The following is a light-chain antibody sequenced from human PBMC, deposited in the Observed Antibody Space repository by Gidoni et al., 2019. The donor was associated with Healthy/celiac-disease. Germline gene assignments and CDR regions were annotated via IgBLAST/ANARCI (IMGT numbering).Light chain of an antibody. V-gene: IGLV1-40*01. CDR2: GNS. CDR3: QSYDSSLSGSYV. J-gene: IGLJ1*01. CDR1: SANIGAGYD. Sequence: QSVLTQPPSVSGAPAQRVTISCTGSSANIGAGYDVHWYQQLPGTAPKLLIYGNSNRPSGVPDRFSGSKYGTSASLAITGLQAEDEADYYCQSYDSSLSGSYVFGTGTKVTVL.